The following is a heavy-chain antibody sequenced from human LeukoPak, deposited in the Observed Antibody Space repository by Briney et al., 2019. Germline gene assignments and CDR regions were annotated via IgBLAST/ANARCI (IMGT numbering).Heavy chain of an antibody. CDR2: ISAYNGNT. Sequence: ASVKVSCKASGYTFTSYGISWVRQAPGQGLEWMGWISAYNGNTNYAQKLQGRVTMTTDTSTSTAYMELRSLRSDDTTVYYCARTRDSSGYYPNYFDYWGQGTLVTVSS. CDR3: ARTRDSSGYYPNYFDY. CDR1: GYTFTSYG. V-gene: IGHV1-18*01. D-gene: IGHD3-22*01. J-gene: IGHJ4*02.